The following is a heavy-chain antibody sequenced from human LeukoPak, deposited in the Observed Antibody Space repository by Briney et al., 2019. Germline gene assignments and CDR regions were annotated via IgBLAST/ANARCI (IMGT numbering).Heavy chain of an antibody. CDR3: ARVQYGDYVDY. D-gene: IGHD4-17*01. Sequence: GGSLRLSCVASGFTFSSYSMNWVRQAPGKGLEWVSYISSSSSTIYYADSVKGRFTISRDNSKNTLYLLMNSLRAEDTAVYYCARVQYGDYVDYWGQGTLVTVSS. V-gene: IGHV3-48*01. CDR2: ISSSSSTI. CDR1: GFTFSSYS. J-gene: IGHJ4*02.